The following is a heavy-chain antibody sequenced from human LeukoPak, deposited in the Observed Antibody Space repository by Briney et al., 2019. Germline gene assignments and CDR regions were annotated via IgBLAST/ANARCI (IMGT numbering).Heavy chain of an antibody. D-gene: IGHD2-15*01. J-gene: IGHJ4*02. Sequence: PSETLCLTCAVYGGSFSGYYWSWIRQPPGKGLEWIGEINHSGSTNYNPSLKSRVTISVETSKNQFSLKLRSVTAADTAVYYCARVRRTRKYCSGGSCLVDYWGQGTLVTVSS. V-gene: IGHV4-34*01. CDR2: INHSGST. CDR1: GGSFSGYY. CDR3: ARVRRTRKYCSGGSCLVDY.